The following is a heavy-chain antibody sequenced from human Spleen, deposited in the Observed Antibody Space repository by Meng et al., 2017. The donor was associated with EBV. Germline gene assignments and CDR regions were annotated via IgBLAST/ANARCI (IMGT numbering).Heavy chain of an antibody. CDR2: LIPMFGAP. J-gene: IGHJ4*02. CDR1: GGTFSSYA. CDR3: ASESGRGYTPDY. V-gene: IGHV1-69*01. Sequence: QVQVVQAGAGVTKPGSSVQVYCKTSGGTFSSYAISWVRQAPGQGLEWLGGLIPMFGAPNYAQKFQGRVTITADEYTSTHFMELSSLRSEDTAVYYCASESGRGYTPDYWGQGTLVTVSS. D-gene: IGHD3-10*01.